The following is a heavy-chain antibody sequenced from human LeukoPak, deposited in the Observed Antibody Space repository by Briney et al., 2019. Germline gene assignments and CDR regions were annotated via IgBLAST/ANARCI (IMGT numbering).Heavy chain of an antibody. V-gene: IGHV3-21*01. CDR3: ARPLYNWNDKDNDAFDI. J-gene: IGHJ3*02. CDR1: GFTDSSNY. Sequence: PGGSLRLSCAASGFTDSSNYMSWVRQAPGKGLEWVSSISSSSSYIYYADSVKGRLTISRDNAKNSLYLQMNSLRAEDTAVYYCARPLYNWNDKDNDAFDIWGQGTMVTVSS. D-gene: IGHD1-1*01. CDR2: ISSSSSYI.